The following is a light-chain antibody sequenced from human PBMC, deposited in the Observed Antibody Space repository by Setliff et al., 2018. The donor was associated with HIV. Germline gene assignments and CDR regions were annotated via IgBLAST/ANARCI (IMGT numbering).Light chain of an antibody. J-gene: IGKJ3*01. CDR1: QGITNY. Sequence: DIQMTQSPSSLSASVGDRVTITCRASQGITNYLAWYQQKPGSVPKLLMYAASTLQSGVPSRFSGSGSGTNFTLTISSLQPEDVATYYCQKYNSAPLTFGPGTRWIS. CDR2: AAS. V-gene: IGKV1-27*01. CDR3: QKYNSAPLT.